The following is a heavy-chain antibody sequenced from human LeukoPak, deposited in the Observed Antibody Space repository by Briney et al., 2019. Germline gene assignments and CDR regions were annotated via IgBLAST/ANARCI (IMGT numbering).Heavy chain of an antibody. D-gene: IGHD5-12*01. Sequence: ASVKVSCKASGYTFTGYYMHWVRQAPGQGLEWMGWINPNSGGTNYAQKFQGRVTMTRDTSISTAYMELSRLRSDDTAVYYCARDQEEWLRYYYFDYWGQGTLVTVSS. V-gene: IGHV1-2*02. J-gene: IGHJ4*02. CDR2: INPNSGGT. CDR3: ARDQEEWLRYYYFDY. CDR1: GYTFTGYY.